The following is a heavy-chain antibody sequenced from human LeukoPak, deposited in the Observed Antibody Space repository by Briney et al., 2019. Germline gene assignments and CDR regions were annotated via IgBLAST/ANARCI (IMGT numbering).Heavy chain of an antibody. CDR2: IYPGDSDT. Sequence: GESLKISCKGSGYSFTSYWSGWVRQMPGKGLEWMGIIYPGDSDTRYSPSFQGQVTISADKSIGTAYLQWSSLKASDTAMYYCARRSLGYCSGGSCWDWFDPWGQGTLVTVSS. CDR3: ARRSLGYCSGGSCWDWFDP. D-gene: IGHD2-15*01. V-gene: IGHV5-51*01. J-gene: IGHJ5*02. CDR1: GYSFTSYW.